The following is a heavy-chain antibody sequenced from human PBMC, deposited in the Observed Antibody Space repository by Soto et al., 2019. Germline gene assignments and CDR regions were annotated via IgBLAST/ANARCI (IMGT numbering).Heavy chain of an antibody. D-gene: IGHD6-19*01. V-gene: IGHV4-59*08. Sequence: PSETLSLTCTVSGGSISSYYWSWIRQPPGKGLEWIGYIYYSGSTNYNPSLKSRVTISVDTSKNQFSLKLSSVTAADTAVYYCARMQWLDDAFDIWGQGTMVTVS. CDR3: ARMQWLDDAFDI. CDR2: IYYSGST. CDR1: GGSISSYY. J-gene: IGHJ3*02.